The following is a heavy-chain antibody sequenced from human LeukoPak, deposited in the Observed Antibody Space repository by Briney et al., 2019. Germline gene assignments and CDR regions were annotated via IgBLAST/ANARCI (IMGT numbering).Heavy chain of an antibody. D-gene: IGHD6-13*01. V-gene: IGHV3-23*01. CDR1: GFTFSSYA. CDR3: AKEGGQQLAFDY. Sequence: PGGSLRLSCEASGFTFSSYAMSWVRQAPRKGLEWVSAISGSGGSTYYADSVKGRFTISRYNSKNTLYLQMNSLRAEDTAVYYCAKEGGQQLAFDYWGQGTLVTVSS. CDR2: ISGSGGST. J-gene: IGHJ4*02.